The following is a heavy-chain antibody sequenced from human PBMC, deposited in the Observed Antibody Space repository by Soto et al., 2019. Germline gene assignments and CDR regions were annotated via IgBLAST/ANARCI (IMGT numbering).Heavy chain of an antibody. V-gene: IGHV3-23*01. D-gene: IGHD6-13*01. CDR3: AKDRRRHSSSSSSYGMDV. CDR2: ISGSGGST. J-gene: IGHJ6*02. Sequence: GGSLRLSCAASGFTFSSYAMSWVRQAPGKGLEWVSAISGSGGSTYYADSVKGRFTISRDNSKNTLYLQMNSLRAEDTAVYYCAKDRRRHSSSSSSYGMDVWGQGTTVTVSS. CDR1: GFTFSSYA.